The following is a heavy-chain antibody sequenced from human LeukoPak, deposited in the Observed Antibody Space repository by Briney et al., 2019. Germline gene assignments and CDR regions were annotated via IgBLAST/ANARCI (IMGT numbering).Heavy chain of an antibody. D-gene: IGHD6-13*01. CDR1: GYTFTSYG. Sequence: ASVKVSCKASGYTFTSYGISWVRQAPGQGLEWMGWISTYNGNTNYAQKFQGRVTMTTDTSTSTAYMELRSLRSDDTAVYYCARGGGDTAAGNYYYYGMDVWGQGTTVTVSS. CDR3: ARGGGDTAAGNYYYYGMDV. J-gene: IGHJ6*02. V-gene: IGHV1-18*01. CDR2: ISTYNGNT.